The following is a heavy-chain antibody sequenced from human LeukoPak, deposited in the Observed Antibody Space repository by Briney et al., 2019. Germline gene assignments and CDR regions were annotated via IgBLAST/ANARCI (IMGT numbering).Heavy chain of an antibody. D-gene: IGHD3-22*01. J-gene: IGHJ4*02. CDR2: MNPNSGNT. CDR3: ARGYMYYYDSSGYLDY. V-gene: IGHV1-8*03. CDR1: GYTFTSYD. Sequence: ASVKVSCKASGYTFTSYDINWVRQATGQGLEWMGWMNPNSGNTGYAQKFQGRVTITRNTFISTAYMELSSLRSEDTAVYYCARGYMYYYDSSGYLDYWGQGTLVTVSS.